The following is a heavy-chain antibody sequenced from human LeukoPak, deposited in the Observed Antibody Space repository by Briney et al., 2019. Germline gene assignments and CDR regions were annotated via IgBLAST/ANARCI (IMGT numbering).Heavy chain of an antibody. J-gene: IGHJ4*02. CDR3: ARDQTGYYDSSGLDY. D-gene: IGHD3-22*01. CDR2: IYTSGST. CDR1: GGSISSYY. Sequence: SETLSLTCTVSGGSISSYYWSWIRQPAGKGLEWVGRIYTSGSTNYNPSLKSRVTISVDTSKNQFSLKLSSVTAADTAVYYCARDQTGYYDSSGLDYWGQGTLVTVSS. V-gene: IGHV4-4*07.